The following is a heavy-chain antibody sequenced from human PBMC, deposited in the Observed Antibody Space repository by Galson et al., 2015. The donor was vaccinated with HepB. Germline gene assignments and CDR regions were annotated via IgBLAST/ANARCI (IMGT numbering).Heavy chain of an antibody. CDR1: GYTFTTSY. D-gene: IGHD5-18*01. J-gene: IGHJ6*02. CDR3: ARDSIRRIQLWLSYYYYGMDV. CDR2: IKPRGGTT. Sequence: SVKVSSKASGYTFTTSYIHWVRQAPGQGLEWMGLIKPRGGTTTYAQKFQRRVTMTSDTSTSTVYMQMSTLKSDDTAVYYCARDSIRRIQLWLSYYYYGMDVWGQGTTVTVSS. V-gene: IGHV1-46*03.